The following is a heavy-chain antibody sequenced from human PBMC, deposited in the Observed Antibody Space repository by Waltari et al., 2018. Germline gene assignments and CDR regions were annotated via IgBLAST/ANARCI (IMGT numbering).Heavy chain of an antibody. Sequence: EVQLLESGGGLVQPGGSLRLSCAASGFTPSDHYMDWVRQAPGKGLEWVGRSRNKGHSYSTEYAASVKGRFTISRDDSKDSLYLQMNSLKTEDTAVYYCVRGYNGFDSWGQGTLVTVSS. CDR3: VRGYNGFDS. V-gene: IGHV3-72*01. D-gene: IGHD5-12*01. CDR1: GFTPSDHY. J-gene: IGHJ4*02. CDR2: SRNKGHSYST.